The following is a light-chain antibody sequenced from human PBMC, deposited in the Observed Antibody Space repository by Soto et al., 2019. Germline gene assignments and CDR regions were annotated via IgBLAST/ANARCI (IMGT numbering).Light chain of an antibody. Sequence: EIVLTQSPGTLSLSPGERATLSCRASQSVNNYLAWYQQKPGQAPRLLIYDASNRATGIPARFSGSGSGTDFTLTISSLEPEDFAVYYCQQRSNWPPWITFGQGTRLEIK. CDR1: QSVNNY. V-gene: IGKV3-11*01. J-gene: IGKJ5*01. CDR3: QQRSNWPPWIT. CDR2: DAS.